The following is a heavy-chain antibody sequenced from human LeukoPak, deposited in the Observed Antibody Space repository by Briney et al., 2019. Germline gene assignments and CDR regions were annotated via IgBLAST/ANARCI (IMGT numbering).Heavy chain of an antibody. Sequence: SQTLSLTCTVSGGSISSGDYYWSWIRQPPGKGLEWIGYIYYSGSTNYNPSLKSRVTISVDTSKNQFSLKLSSVIAADTAVYYCARVGECSGGSCYFFDYWGQGTLVTVSS. V-gene: IGHV4-61*08. CDR3: ARVGECSGGSCYFFDY. J-gene: IGHJ4*02. D-gene: IGHD2-15*01. CDR2: IYYSGST. CDR1: GGSISSGDYY.